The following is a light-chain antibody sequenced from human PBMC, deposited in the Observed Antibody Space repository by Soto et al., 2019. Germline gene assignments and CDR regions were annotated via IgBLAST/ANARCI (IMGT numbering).Light chain of an antibody. J-gene: IGKJ5*01. V-gene: IGKV3-20*01. CDR1: QSVSSSY. CDR2: ETS. CDR3: QQYGSSPIN. Sequence: THSPVTLSVSPGQGATLSCRASQSVSSSYLAWYQQKPGQAPRLLIYETSSRATGIPDRFSGSGSGTDFTLTISRLEPEDFAVYYCQQYGSSPINFGQGTRLE.